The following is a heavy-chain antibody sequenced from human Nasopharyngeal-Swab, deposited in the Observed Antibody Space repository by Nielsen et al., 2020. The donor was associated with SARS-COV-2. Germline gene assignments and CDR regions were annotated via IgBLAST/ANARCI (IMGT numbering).Heavy chain of an antibody. J-gene: IGHJ6*02. CDR3: AHNGDDILTGYQMDV. CDR1: GFARSTSGVG. CDR2: IYWDDDK. Sequence: SGPTLVKPTQTLTLTCTFSGFARSTSGVGVGWIRQPTGKALEWLALIYWDDDKRYSPSLKSRLTITKDTSKNQVVLTMTNMDPVDTATYYCAHNGDDILTGYQMDVWGQGTTVTVSS. V-gene: IGHV2-5*02. D-gene: IGHD3-9*01.